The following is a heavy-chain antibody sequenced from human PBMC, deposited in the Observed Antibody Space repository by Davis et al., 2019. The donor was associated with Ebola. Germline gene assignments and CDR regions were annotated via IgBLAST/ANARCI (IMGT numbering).Heavy chain of an antibody. V-gene: IGHV4-39*07. CDR2: IYYQGST. CDR3: ARTLEGQYYYYYMDV. J-gene: IGHJ6*03. Sequence: SETLSLTCSVSGGSISSDNYYWAWVRQPPGKGLEWIGSIYYQGSTYYNPSLKSPVTISVDTSKNRFSLKVSSVTAADTAIYYCARTLEGQYYYYYMDVWGKGTTVTVSS. CDR1: GGSISSDNYY.